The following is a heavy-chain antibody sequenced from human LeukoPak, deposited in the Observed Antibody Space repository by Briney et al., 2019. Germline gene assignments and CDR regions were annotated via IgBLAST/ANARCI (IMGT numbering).Heavy chain of an antibody. V-gene: IGHV4-34*01. D-gene: IGHD5-18*01. CDR3: ARGPRIQLWLGRYYFDY. CDR2: INHSGST. Sequence: SETLSLTCAVYGGSYSGYYWSWIRQPPGKGLDWIGEINHSGSTNYNPSLKSRVTISVDTSKNQFSLKLSSVTAADTAVYYCARGPRIQLWLGRYYFDYWGQGTLVTVSS. J-gene: IGHJ4*02. CDR1: GGSYSGYY.